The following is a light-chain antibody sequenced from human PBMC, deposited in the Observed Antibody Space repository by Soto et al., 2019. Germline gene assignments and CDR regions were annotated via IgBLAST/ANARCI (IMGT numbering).Light chain of an antibody. J-gene: IGLJ3*02. CDR3: RSYTSISSLGGV. Sequence: QSALTQPASVSGSPGQSITISCSGSSSDVGGYNYVSWYQQHPGKAPKLIIYEVSNRPSGISNRFSGSKSANTASLTISGLQAEDEAEYYCRSYTSISSLGGVFGGGTKLTVL. V-gene: IGLV2-14*01. CDR1: SSDVGGYNY. CDR2: EVS.